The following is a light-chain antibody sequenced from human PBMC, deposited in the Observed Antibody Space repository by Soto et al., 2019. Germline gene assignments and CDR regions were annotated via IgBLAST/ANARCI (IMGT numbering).Light chain of an antibody. CDR2: GAS. CDR1: QSVPRSY. Sequence: RVWRQSPNTLSLSPGERATLSCRAVQSVPRSYLAWYQPKLGKAPRXVIYGASRRETGIPDMFSGSGSGTEFTLTISRQEHEDLAVDYCQQYGSSTITFGQVTRMDIK. V-gene: IGKV3-20*01. J-gene: IGKJ5*01. CDR3: QQYGSSTIT.